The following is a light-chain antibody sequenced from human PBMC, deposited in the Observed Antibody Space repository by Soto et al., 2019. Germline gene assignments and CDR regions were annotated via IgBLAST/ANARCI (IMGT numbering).Light chain of an antibody. CDR3: SSYTSSTTLV. V-gene: IGLV2-14*01. J-gene: IGLJ2*01. CDR1: SSDVGGYNY. CDR2: EVS. Sequence: QSALTQPASVSGSPGQSITISCTGTSSDVGGYNYVSWYQQHPGKAPKLMIYEVSNRPSGVSNRFSGSKSGNTASLTISGLQAEDEGDYHCSSYTSSTTLVFGGGTNLTVL.